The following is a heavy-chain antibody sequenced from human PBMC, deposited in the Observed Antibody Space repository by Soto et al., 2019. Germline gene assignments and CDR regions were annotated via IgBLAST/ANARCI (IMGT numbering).Heavy chain of an antibody. CDR3: AKDEVITFGGRIRGVGMDV. D-gene: IGHD3-16*01. CDR1: GFTFSSYG. CDR2: ISYDGSNK. Sequence: GGSLRLSCAASGFTFSSYGMHWVRQAPGKGLEWVAVISYDGSNKYYADSVKGRFTISRDNSKNTLYLQMNSLRAEDTAVYYCAKDEVITFGGRIRGVGMDVWGKGTTVTVSS. J-gene: IGHJ6*04. V-gene: IGHV3-30*18.